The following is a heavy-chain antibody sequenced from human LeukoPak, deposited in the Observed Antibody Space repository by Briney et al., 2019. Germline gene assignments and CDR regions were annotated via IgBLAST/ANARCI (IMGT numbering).Heavy chain of an antibody. J-gene: IGHJ4*02. CDR1: GFTFSRYW. CDR2: IKQDGSEK. Sequence: GSLRLSCAASGFTFSRYWMSWVRQAPGKGLEWVANIKQDGSEKYYVDSVKGRFTISRDNAKNSLYLQMNSLRAEDTAVYYCARPRAVAGLDYWGQGTLVTVSS. V-gene: IGHV3-7*01. CDR3: ARPRAVAGLDY. D-gene: IGHD6-19*01.